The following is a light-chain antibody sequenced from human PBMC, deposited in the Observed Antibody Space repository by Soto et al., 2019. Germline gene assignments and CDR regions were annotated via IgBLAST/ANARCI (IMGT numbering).Light chain of an antibody. CDR3: QQYTTWPPYP. J-gene: IGKJ2*01. Sequence: LSPAAVSVSKGERATLSCRVSQSVSSNLAWYQQKPGQAPRLLIYGASTRATGIPARFSGIESGTEFTLTISSLQSEDFALYFCQQYTTWPPYPFGQRS. V-gene: IGKV3D-15*01. CDR1: QSVSSN. CDR2: GAS.